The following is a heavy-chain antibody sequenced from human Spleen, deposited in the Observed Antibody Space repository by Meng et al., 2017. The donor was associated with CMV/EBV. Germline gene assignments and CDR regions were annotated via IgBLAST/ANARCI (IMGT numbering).Heavy chain of an antibody. Sequence: SGYTFTTYYVNWVRQVPGQGLEWMAIINPSDDSTNYAQKFQGRLAMTSDSSTSTVFMELSSLTADDTAVYYCARSATGTTRLDYYFDHWGQGTLVTVSS. CDR1: GYTFTTYY. V-gene: IGHV1-46*01. D-gene: IGHD1-1*01. CDR3: ARSATGTTRLDYYFDH. J-gene: IGHJ4*02. CDR2: INPSDDST.